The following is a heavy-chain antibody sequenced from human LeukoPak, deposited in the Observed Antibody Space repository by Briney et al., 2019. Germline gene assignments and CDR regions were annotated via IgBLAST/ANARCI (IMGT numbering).Heavy chain of an antibody. V-gene: IGHV3-21*01. J-gene: IGHJ6*03. CDR2: ISSSSSYI. CDR1: GFTFSSYS. Sequence: PGGSLRLSCAASGFTFSSYSMNWVRQAPGKGLEWVSSISSSSSYIYYADSVKGRFTISRDNAKNSLYLQMNSLRAEDTAVYYCAKDRAAAARDYYYYYMDVWGKGTTVTVSS. D-gene: IGHD6-13*01. CDR3: AKDRAAAARDYYYYYMDV.